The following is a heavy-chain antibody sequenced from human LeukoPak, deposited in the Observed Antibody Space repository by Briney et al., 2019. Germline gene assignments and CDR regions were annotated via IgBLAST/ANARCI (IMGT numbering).Heavy chain of an antibody. CDR1: IGCISSSSYY. V-gene: IGHV4-39*01. D-gene: IGHD3-22*01. Sequence: SETLSLTCTVSIGCISSSSYYWGWIRQPPGNGLEWIGCIYYSASTYYNPSLNSRATISVDTSKNLFSLKLSSVTAADTAVYYCAVQMKYYYDSSGYLPFDYWGQGTLVTVSS. J-gene: IGHJ4*02. CDR3: AVQMKYYYDSSGYLPFDY. CDR2: IYYSAST.